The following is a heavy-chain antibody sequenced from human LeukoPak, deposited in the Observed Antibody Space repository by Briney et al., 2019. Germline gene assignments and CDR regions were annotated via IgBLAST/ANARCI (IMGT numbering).Heavy chain of an antibody. D-gene: IGHD2-2*01. CDR1: GGSISSGDYY. CDR3: ARKYCSSTSCHAYNWFDP. CDR2: IYYSGST. V-gene: IGHV4-61*08. J-gene: IGHJ5*02. Sequence: SQTLSLTCTVSGGSISSGDYYWNWIRQPPGKGLEWIGYIYYSGSTNYNPSLKSRVTISVDTSKNQFSLKLSSVTAADTAVYYCARKYCSSTSCHAYNWFDPWGQGTLVTVSS.